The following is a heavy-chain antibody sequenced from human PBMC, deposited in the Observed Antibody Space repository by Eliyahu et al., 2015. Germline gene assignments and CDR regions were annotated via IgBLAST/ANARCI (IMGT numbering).Heavy chain of an antibody. CDR1: S. V-gene: IGHV1-24*01. CDR2: FDPEDGET. Sequence: SMHWVRQAPGKGLEWMGGFDPEDGETIYAQKFQGRVTMTEDTSTDTAYMELSSLRSEDTAVYYCATVKYYYGSGRLYYFDYWGQGTLVTVSS. CDR3: ATVKYYYGSGRLYYFDY. J-gene: IGHJ4*02. D-gene: IGHD3-10*01.